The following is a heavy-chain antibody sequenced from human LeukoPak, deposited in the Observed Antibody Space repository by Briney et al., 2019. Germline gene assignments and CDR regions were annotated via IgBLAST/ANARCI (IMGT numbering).Heavy chain of an antibody. V-gene: IGHV3-23*01. CDR2: ISGSSDSI. J-gene: IGHJ4*02. D-gene: IGHD3-22*01. CDR3: ARDRPNYYGSDGHYYRRDGDY. CDR1: GFTFSSYA. Sequence: GGSLRLSCAASGFTFSSYAMTWVRQAPGKGLEWVSGISGSSDSINYADSAKGRFTISRDNSKNTLYLQMHSLRAEDTAVYYCARDRPNYYGSDGHYYRRDGDYWGRGTLVSVSS.